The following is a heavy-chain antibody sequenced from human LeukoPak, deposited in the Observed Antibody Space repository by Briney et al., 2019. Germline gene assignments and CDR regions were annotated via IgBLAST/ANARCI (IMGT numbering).Heavy chain of an antibody. V-gene: IGHV3-9*01. D-gene: IGHD1-26*01. CDR3: AKDIVEEEIGYMDV. CDR2: ISWNSGSI. CDR1: GFTFDDYA. Sequence: GGSLRLSCAASGFTFDDYAMHWVRQAPGKGLEWVSGISWNSGSIGYADSVKGRFTISRDNAKNSLYLQMNSLRAEDTALYYCAKDIVEEEIGYMDVWGKGTTVTISS. J-gene: IGHJ6*03.